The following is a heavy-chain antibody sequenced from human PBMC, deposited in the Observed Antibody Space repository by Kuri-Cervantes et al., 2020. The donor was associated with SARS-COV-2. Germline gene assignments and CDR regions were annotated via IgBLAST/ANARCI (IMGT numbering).Heavy chain of an antibody. J-gene: IGHJ4*02. Sequence: SETLSLTCTVSGGPINNHYWTWIRQPPGKGLEWIGYIHYSGSTNYNPSLKSRVTISVDTSKNQFSLKLTSVTAADTAVYYCARGDGSFPRWWGDYTATIKYYFEYWGQGILVTVSS. CDR1: GGPINNHY. CDR3: ARGDGSFPRWWGDYTATIKYYFEY. V-gene: IGHV4-59*08. CDR2: IHYSGST. D-gene: IGHD2-15*01.